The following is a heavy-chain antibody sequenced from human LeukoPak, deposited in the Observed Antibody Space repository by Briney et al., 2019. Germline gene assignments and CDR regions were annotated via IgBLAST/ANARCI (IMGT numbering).Heavy chain of an antibody. CDR2: FDPEDGET. V-gene: IGHV1-24*01. D-gene: IGHD3-9*01. Sequence: ASVKVSCKVSGYSLTQLSMHWVRQAPGKGLEWMGGFDPEDGETIYAQKFQGRVTMTEDTSTDTAYMELSSLRSEDTAVYYCATETLTGYYKGYWGQGTLVTVSS. CDR1: GYSLTQLS. CDR3: ATETLTGYYKGY. J-gene: IGHJ4*02.